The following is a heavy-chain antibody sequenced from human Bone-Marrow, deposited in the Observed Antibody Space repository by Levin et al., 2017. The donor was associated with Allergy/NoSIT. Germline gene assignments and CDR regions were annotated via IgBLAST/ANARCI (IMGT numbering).Heavy chain of an antibody. V-gene: IGHV3-23*01. J-gene: IGHJ6*02. Sequence: PGGSLRLSCAASGFTFSNFAMSWVRQAPGKGLEWVSAISGSGGSTYYAESVKGRFTISRDNSRNTLYLQMHSLRAEDTALYYCANSRAAAGKGTRMDVWGQGTTVTVSS. CDR2: ISGSGGST. CDR1: GFTFSNFA. CDR3: ANSRAAAGKGTRMDV. D-gene: IGHD6-13*01.